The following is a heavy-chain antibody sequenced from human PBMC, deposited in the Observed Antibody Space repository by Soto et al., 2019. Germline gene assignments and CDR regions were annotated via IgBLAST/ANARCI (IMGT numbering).Heavy chain of an antibody. D-gene: IGHD1-20*01. CDR2: IDPIVDTS. J-gene: IGHJ4*02. CDR1: GGALTSYP. CDR3: ATYPRPYKWTDI. V-gene: IGHV1-69*06. Sequence: QVRLEQSGAEVKKPGSSVRVSCQASGGALTSYPIHWVRQAPGQGLEWMGVIDPIVDTSNLAENFKTRLTLTADTSTKTVYMDLTSPRSDDTAIYFCATYPRPYKWTDIWGRGTQLTVSS.